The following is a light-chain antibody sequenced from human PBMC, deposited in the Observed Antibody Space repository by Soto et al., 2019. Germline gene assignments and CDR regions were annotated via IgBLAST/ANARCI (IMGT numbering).Light chain of an antibody. CDR2: GAS. Sequence: EIVLTQSPGTLSLSPGERATLSCRASQSVSFNYVAWYQQKPGQAPRLLVHGASTRVTGIPDRFTGSGSETDFTLTISRLEPEDFAVYFCQQYGTTPRTFGQGTKVEDK. V-gene: IGKV3-20*01. CDR1: QSVSFNY. J-gene: IGKJ1*01. CDR3: QQYGTTPRT.